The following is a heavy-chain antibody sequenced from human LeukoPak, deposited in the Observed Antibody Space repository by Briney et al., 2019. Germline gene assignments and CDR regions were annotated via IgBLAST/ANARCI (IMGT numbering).Heavy chain of an antibody. CDR1: GFTFSNAW. CDR2: IKSKTAGGTI. D-gene: IGHD1-26*01. V-gene: IGHV3-15*01. J-gene: IGHJ4*01. Sequence: GGSLRLSCAASGFTFSNAWMTWVRQAPGKGLEWVGRIKSKTAGGTIDYAAPVKGRFTISRDDSKNTLYLQMNSLKTEDTAVYYCTTGESMVGSTIHIRWADWGHGTLVTVSS. CDR3: TTGESMVGSTIHIRWAD.